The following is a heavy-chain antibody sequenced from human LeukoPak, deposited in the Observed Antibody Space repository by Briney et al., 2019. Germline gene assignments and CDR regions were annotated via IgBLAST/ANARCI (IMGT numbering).Heavy chain of an antibody. D-gene: IGHD3-10*01. CDR1: GFTFSSYS. Sequence: GGSLRLSCAASGFTFSSYSMNWVRQAPGKGLEWVSSISSSSSYIYYADSVKGRFTISRDNAKNSLYLQMNSLRAEDTAVCYCARDLMVRGRFGFDPWGQGTLVTVSS. J-gene: IGHJ5*02. V-gene: IGHV3-21*01. CDR2: ISSSSSYI. CDR3: ARDLMVRGRFGFDP.